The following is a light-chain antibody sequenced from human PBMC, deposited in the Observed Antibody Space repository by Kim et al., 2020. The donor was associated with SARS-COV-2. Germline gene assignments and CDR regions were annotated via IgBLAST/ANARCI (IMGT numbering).Light chain of an antibody. CDR1: NIGSKN. CDR2: RNS. J-gene: IGLJ2*01. CDR3: QVWDSSTAV. V-gene: IGLV3-9*01. Sequence: VAQEQTARITCGGNNIGSKNVHWYQQKPGQAPVLVIYRNSNRPSGIPERFSGSNSGNTATLTISRAQAGDEADYYCQVWDSSTAVFGGGTQLTVL.